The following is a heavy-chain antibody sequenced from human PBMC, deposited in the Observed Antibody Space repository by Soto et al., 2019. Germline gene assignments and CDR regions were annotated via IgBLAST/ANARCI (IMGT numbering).Heavy chain of an antibody. Sequence: QVQLVQSGAEVKKPGSSVKVSCKASGGTFSSYAISWVRQAPGQGLEWMGGIIPIFGTSNYAQKFQGRVTITADESTSTAYMELSSLRSDDTAVYYCASDLEYCSSTSCYTAENWFDPWGQGTLVTVSS. V-gene: IGHV1-69*01. CDR1: GGTFSSYA. D-gene: IGHD2-2*02. CDR3: ASDLEYCSSTSCYTAENWFDP. CDR2: IIPIFGTS. J-gene: IGHJ5*02.